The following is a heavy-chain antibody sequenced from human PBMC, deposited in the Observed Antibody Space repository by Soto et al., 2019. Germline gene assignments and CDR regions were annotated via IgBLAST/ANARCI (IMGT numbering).Heavy chain of an antibody. V-gene: IGHV1-3*01. Sequence: ASVKVSCKASGYTFTSYAMHWVRQAPGQRLEWMGWINAVNGNTKYAQKFQGRVTITADESTSTAYMELSSLRSEDTAVYYCARGSGLRITIGSFDPWGQGTLVTVSS. J-gene: IGHJ5*02. CDR2: INAVNGNT. D-gene: IGHD3-16*01. CDR3: ARGSGLRITIGSFDP. CDR1: GYTFTSYA.